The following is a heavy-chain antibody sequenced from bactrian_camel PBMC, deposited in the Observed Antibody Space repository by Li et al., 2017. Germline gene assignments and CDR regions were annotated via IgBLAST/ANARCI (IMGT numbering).Heavy chain of an antibody. Sequence: VQLVESGGGSALAGGSLRLSCVSSGFSSATFGHPCMAWFRQAPGKEREGVARIYTGSGNTYYADSVKGRLTMSSDNAKNTVYLQMNSLKSEDTALYYCAMASGGWFGFWDYWGQGTQVTVS. V-gene: IGHV3S1*01. CDR1: GFSSATFGHPC. J-gene: IGHJ4*01. CDR2: IYTGSGNT. CDR3: AMASGGWFGFWDY. D-gene: IGHD3*01.